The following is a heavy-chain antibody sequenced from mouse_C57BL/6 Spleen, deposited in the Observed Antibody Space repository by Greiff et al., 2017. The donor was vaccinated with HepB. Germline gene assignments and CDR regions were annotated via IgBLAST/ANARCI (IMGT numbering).Heavy chain of an antibody. D-gene: IGHD2-5*01. CDR2: INPSSGYT. CDR3: ARKSNYAWFAY. CDR1: GYTFTSYT. Sequence: VQLQQSGAELARPGASVKMSCKASGYTFTSYTMHWVKQRPGQGLEWIGYINPSSGYTKYNQKFKDKATLTADKSSSTAYMQLSSLTSEDSAVYYGARKSNYAWFAYWGQGTLVTVSA. V-gene: IGHV1-4*01. J-gene: IGHJ3*01.